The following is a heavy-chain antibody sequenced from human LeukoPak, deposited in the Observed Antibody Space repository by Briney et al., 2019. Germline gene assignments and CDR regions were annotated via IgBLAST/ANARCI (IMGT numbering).Heavy chain of an antibody. J-gene: IGHJ4*02. Sequence: GDSLNLSGKGSGYSFTLYSLRLVRQMRWKGLECIGTIDPSGSYTNYSPSFQGHVTISADKSISTAYLQWSSLKASDTAMYYCAATGYSSGGSNFDYWGQGTLVTVSS. CDR1: GYSFTLYS. V-gene: IGHV5-10-1*01. CDR2: IDPSGSYT. D-gene: IGHD6-19*01. CDR3: AATGYSSGGSNFDY.